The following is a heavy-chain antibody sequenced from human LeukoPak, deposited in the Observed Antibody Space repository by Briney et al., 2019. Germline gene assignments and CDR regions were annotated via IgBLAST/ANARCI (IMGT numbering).Heavy chain of an antibody. Sequence: SETLSLTCTVSGGSVSSSSYYWGWIRQPPGKGLEWIGSIYYSGSTYYNPSLKSRVTISVDTSKNQFSLKLSSVTAADTAVYYCARGGRITIFGVVPPAFDIWGQGTMVTVSS. V-gene: IGHV4-39*07. CDR3: ARGGRITIFGVVPPAFDI. D-gene: IGHD3-3*01. J-gene: IGHJ3*02. CDR2: IYYSGST. CDR1: GGSVSSSSYY.